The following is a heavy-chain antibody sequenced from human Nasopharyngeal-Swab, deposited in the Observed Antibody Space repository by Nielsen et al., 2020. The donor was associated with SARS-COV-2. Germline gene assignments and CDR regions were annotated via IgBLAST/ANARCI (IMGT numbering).Heavy chain of an antibody. CDR2: INPSSGST. J-gene: IGHJ6*02. CDR3: ARGAYYGSGSYFHYYYGMDV. D-gene: IGHD3-10*01. Sequence: WVRQAPGQGLEWMGIINPSSGSTSYAQKFQGRVTMTRDTSTSTVYMELSSLRSEDTAVYYCARGAYYGSGSYFHYYYGMDVWGQGTTVTVSS. V-gene: IGHV1-46*01.